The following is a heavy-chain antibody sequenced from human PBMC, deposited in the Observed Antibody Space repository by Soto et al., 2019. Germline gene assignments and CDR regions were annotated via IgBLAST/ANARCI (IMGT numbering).Heavy chain of an antibody. CDR1: GFDFNDYE. CDR2: ISSNGMTK. CDR3: ARNARLGWEWPSYFDS. J-gene: IGHJ4*02. D-gene: IGHD3-3*01. Sequence: DVQLVESGGGLVRPGESLRVSCAASGFDFNDYEMSWVRQAPGKGLEWIAYISSNGMTKYDADSVEGRFIISRDNGQKSLYLQMNSLRVEHTALYYCARNARLGWEWPSYFDSWGPGTLVTVSS. V-gene: IGHV3-48*03.